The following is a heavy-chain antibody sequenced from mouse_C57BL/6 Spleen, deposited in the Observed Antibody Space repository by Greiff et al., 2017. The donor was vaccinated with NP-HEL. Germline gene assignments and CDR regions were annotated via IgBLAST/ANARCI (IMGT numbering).Heavy chain of an antibody. Sequence: VQLKESGPELVKPGASVKISCKASGYAFSSSWMNWVKQRPGKGLEWIGRIYPGDGDTNYNGKFKGKATLTADKSSSTAYMQLSSLTSEDSAVYFCARDGKIDYWGQGTTLTVSS. J-gene: IGHJ2*01. CDR3: ARDGKIDY. D-gene: IGHD2-1*01. V-gene: IGHV1-82*01. CDR2: IYPGDGDT. CDR1: GYAFSSSW.